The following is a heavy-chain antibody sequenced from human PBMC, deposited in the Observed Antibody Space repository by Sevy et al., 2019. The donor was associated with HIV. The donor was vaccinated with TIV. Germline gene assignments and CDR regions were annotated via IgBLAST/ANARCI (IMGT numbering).Heavy chain of an antibody. CDR1: GGPMTTYY. J-gene: IGHJ5*02. V-gene: IGHV4-59*03. CDR2: VYYSGST. D-gene: IGHD4-17*01. Sequence: SETLSLTCTVSGGPMTTYYWSWLRQPPGKGLEWIGYVYYSGSTNYNPSLKSRVTISVDTPKNQSSLKLTSVTAADTAVYYCAKGFYGAFDPWGQGTLVTVSS. CDR3: AKGFYGAFDP.